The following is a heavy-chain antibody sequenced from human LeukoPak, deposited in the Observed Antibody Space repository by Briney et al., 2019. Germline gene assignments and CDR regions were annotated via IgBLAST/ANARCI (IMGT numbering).Heavy chain of an antibody. CDR1: RFPFSNYE. D-gene: IGHD3-22*01. V-gene: IGHV3-48*03. Sequence: GGSLRLSCAASRFPFSNYEMNWVRQAPGKGLEWVSYISSSGDTIYYADSVKGRFTISRDNAKNSLYLQMNSLRAEDTAVYYCARDNYDSSTPYYFDYWGQGTLVTVSS. J-gene: IGHJ4*02. CDR2: ISSSGDTI. CDR3: ARDNYDSSTPYYFDY.